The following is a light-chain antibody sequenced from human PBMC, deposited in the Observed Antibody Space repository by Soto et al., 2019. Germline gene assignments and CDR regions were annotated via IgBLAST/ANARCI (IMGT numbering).Light chain of an antibody. CDR2: GAS. J-gene: IGKJ4*01. CDR3: QQYYSTPPLT. Sequence: DTVMTQSPATLSVSPGERATVSCTASQSLSSNLAWYQQKPGQAPRLLIIGASSREPGVPDRFTGSGSGTDFTLTISSLQTEDVAVYYCQQYYSTPPLTFGGGTKVDIK. CDR1: QSLSSN. V-gene: IGKV3-15*01.